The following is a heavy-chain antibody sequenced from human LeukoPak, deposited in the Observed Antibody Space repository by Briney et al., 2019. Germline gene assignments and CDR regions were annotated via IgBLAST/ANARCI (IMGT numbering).Heavy chain of an antibody. CDR1: GFTVSSNY. CDR2: IYSAGGT. D-gene: IGHD3-3*01. V-gene: IGHV3-53*04. CDR3: ARFLGRITISGVVPYGMDV. Sequence: GGSLRLSCAASGFTVSSNYMTWVRQAPGKGLEWVSLIYSAGGTYHTDSVKGRFTISRHSSKNTLYLQMNSLRGEDTAVYYCARFLGRITISGVVPYGMDVWGQGTTVTVSS. J-gene: IGHJ6*02.